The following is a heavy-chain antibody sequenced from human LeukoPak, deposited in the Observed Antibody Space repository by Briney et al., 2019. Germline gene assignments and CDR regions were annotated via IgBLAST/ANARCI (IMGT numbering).Heavy chain of an antibody. D-gene: IGHD2-2*01. CDR3: ARDRGRYCSSTSCYKDYFDY. CDR1: GYTFTSYG. V-gene: IGHV1-18*01. CDR2: ISAYNGNT. J-gene: IGHJ4*02. Sequence: ASVKVSCKASGYTFTSYGISWVRQAPGQGLGWMGWISAYNGNTNYAQKLQGRVTMTTDTSTSTAYMELRSLRSDDTAVYYCARDRGRYCSSTSCYKDYFDYWGQGTLVTVSS.